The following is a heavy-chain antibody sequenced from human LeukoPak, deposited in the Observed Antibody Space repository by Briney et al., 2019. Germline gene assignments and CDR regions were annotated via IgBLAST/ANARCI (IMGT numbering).Heavy chain of an antibody. J-gene: IGHJ6*04. V-gene: IGHV1-69*06. CDR1: GGTFSSYA. CDR2: IIPIFGTA. D-gene: IGHD6-13*01. CDR3: ARRSGTGISNYYYYGMDV. Sequence: GASVKLSCKASGGTFSSYAISWVRQAPGQGLEWMGGIIPIFGTANYAQKFQGRVTITADKSTSTAYMELSSLRSEDTAVYYCARRSGTGISNYYYYGMDVWGKGTTVTVSS.